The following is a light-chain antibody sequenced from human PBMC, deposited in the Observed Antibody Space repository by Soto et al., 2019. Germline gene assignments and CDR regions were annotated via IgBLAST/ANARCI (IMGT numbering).Light chain of an antibody. V-gene: IGKV3-15*01. CDR2: GAS. CDR3: QQYNNWPPP. J-gene: IGKJ1*01. CDR1: QSVSSN. Sequence: EVLMTQSPATLSVSPGERATLSCRASQSVSSNLAWYQQKPGQGPRLLIYGASTRAAGIPARFSGSGSGTEFTLTISSLQSEDFAVYYCQQYNNWPPPFGQGAKVDIK.